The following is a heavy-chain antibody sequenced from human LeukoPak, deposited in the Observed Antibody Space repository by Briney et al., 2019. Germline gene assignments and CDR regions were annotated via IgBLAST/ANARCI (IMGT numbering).Heavy chain of an antibody. Sequence: SVKVSCKDSGGTFSSYAISWVRQAPGQGLEWMGGIIPIFGTANCAQKFQGRVTIIADESTSTAYMELSSLRSEDTAVYYCATGYGILTGFGYWGQGTLVTVSS. CDR2: IIPIFGTA. V-gene: IGHV1-69*01. D-gene: IGHD3-9*01. CDR1: GGTFSSYA. CDR3: ATGYGILTGFGY. J-gene: IGHJ4*02.